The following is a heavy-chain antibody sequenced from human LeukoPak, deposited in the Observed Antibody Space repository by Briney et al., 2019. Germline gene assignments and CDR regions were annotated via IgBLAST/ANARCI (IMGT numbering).Heavy chain of an antibody. J-gene: IGHJ4*02. Sequence: PGGSLRLSXAASGFTFSSYGMHWVRQAPGKGLEWVAFIRYDGSNKYYADSVKGRFTISRDSSKNTLYLQMNSLRAEDTAVYYCAKDDCSSTSCYTTDYWGQGTLVTVSS. V-gene: IGHV3-30*02. CDR1: GFTFSSYG. CDR2: IRYDGSNK. D-gene: IGHD2-2*02. CDR3: AKDDCSSTSCYTTDY.